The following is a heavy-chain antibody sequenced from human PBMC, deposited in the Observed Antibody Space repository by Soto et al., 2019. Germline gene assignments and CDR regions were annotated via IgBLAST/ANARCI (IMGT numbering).Heavy chain of an antibody. CDR3: ARVRCFNGLCHTADYGMDV. Sequence: QVQLVQSGAEVKKPGSSVKVSCKASGDVFRSYGINWVRQAPGPGLEWMGGIIPISGTTNYAQKFQGRVAITADESTDTVYMELSRLRSEDTAVYFCARVRCFNGLCHTADYGMDVWGQGTTVTVSS. V-gene: IGHV1-69*01. CDR2: IIPISGTT. CDR1: GDVFRSYG. J-gene: IGHJ6*02. D-gene: IGHD2-8*01.